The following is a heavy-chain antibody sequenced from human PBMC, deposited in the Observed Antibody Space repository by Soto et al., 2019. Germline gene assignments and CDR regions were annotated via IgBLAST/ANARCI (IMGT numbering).Heavy chain of an antibody. J-gene: IGHJ4*02. V-gene: IGHV3-30*04. D-gene: IGHD6-19*01. CDR3: ARTHSRGWNTFDN. CDR2: ISFDGGSR. Sequence: QVQLLESGGGVVQPGRSLRLSCAASGFTFSTYSMHWVRQAPGKALEWVALISFDGGSRYYPDSVEGRFTISSDNSQNTLDLEMNSLRVEDTAVYYCARTHSRGWNTFDNWGPGTLVTVSS. CDR1: GFTFSTYS.